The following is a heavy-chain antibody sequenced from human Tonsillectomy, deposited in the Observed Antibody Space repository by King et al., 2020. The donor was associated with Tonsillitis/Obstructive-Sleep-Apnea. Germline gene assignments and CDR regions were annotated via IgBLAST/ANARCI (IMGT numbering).Heavy chain of an antibody. CDR2: IIPIFGTA. CDR3: AGRRRHSYGHWFYFDY. Sequence: VQLVESGAEVKKPGSSVKFSCKTSEGTFSSYAISWVRQAPGQGLEWMGGIIPIFGTANYAQKFQGRVTITADESTSTAYMELSSLRSEDTAMYYCAGRRRHSYGHWFYFDYWGQGTLVTVSS. CDR1: EGTFSSYA. D-gene: IGHD5-18*01. V-gene: IGHV1-69*01. J-gene: IGHJ4*02.